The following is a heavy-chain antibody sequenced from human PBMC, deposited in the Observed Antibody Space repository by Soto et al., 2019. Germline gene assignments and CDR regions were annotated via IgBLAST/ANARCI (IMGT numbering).Heavy chain of an antibody. CDR3: ARMFHCSGGTCPFDY. Sequence: SGPTLVNPTQTLTLTCTFSGFSLSTSGMRVSWIRQPPGKALEWLARIDWDDDKFYNTSLKTRLTISKDSSKHQVVLTLTNMGPVDTATYYCARMFHCSGGTCPFDYWGQGALVTVSS. CDR1: GFSLSTSGMR. CDR2: IDWDDDK. V-gene: IGHV2-70*04. J-gene: IGHJ4*02. D-gene: IGHD2-15*01.